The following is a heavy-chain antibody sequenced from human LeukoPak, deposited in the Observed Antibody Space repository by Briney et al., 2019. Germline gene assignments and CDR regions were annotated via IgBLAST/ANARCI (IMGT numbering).Heavy chain of an antibody. CDR3: ARDPTYYYDSSGDAFDI. CDR1: GFTFSSYA. V-gene: IGHV3-23*01. CDR2: ISGSGGST. Sequence: GGSLRLSCAASGFTFSSYAMSWVRQAPGKGLEWVSAISGSGGSTYYADSVKGRFTISRDSAKNSLYLQMNSLRAEDTAVYYCARDPTYYYDSSGDAFDIWGQGTMVTVSS. D-gene: IGHD3-22*01. J-gene: IGHJ3*02.